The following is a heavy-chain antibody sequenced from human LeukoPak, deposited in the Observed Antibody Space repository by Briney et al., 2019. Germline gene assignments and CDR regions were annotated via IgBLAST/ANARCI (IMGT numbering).Heavy chain of an antibody. D-gene: IGHD2-2*01. J-gene: IGHJ5*02. Sequence: GESLKMSCMGSGFSLTSYWIGWMRHMTGEGLEWMEIIYPGDSDTRYSPSFQGQVIISADKSIRTAYLQWSSLKASDTAMYYCVREGVLASMGGPYNWFDPWGPGTLVTVSS. CDR2: IYPGDSDT. CDR3: VREGVLASMGGPYNWFDP. CDR1: GFSLTSYW. V-gene: IGHV5-51*01.